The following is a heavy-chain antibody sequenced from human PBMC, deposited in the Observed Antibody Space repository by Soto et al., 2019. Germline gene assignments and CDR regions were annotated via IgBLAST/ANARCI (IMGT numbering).Heavy chain of an antibody. CDR3: ARAEPYYYGSGSYYTTGPFDY. CDR1: GYGYTSYG. J-gene: IGHJ4*02. V-gene: IGHV1-18*01. D-gene: IGHD3-10*01. CDR2: ISAYNGNT. Sequence: GASVKVSWKAAGYGYTSYGISWVRQAPGQGLEWMGWISAYNGNTNYAQKLQGRVTMTTDTSTSTAYMELRSLRSDDTAVYYCARAEPYYYGSGSYYTTGPFDYWGQGTLVTVSS.